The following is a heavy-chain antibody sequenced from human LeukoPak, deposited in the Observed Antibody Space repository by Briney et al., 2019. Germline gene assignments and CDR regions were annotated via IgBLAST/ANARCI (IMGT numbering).Heavy chain of an antibody. CDR2: INHSGST. CDR1: GGSFSGYY. Sequence: NPSETLSLTCAVYGGSFSGYYWSWIRQPPGKGLEWIGEINHSGSTNYNPSLKSRVTISVDTSKNQFSLKLSSVTAADTAVYYCARGLRYWHNWNAFDYWGQGTLVTVSS. D-gene: IGHD1-1*01. CDR3: ARGLRYWHNWNAFDY. J-gene: IGHJ4*02. V-gene: IGHV4-34*01.